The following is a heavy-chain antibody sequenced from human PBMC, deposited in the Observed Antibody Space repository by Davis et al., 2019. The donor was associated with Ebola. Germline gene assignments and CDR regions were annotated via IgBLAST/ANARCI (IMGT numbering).Heavy chain of an antibody. V-gene: IGHV3-9*01. Sequence: SLKISCAASGFTFDDYAMHWVRQAPGKGLEWVSGISWNSGSIGYADSVKGRFTISRDNSKNSLYLQMNSLRTEDTALYYCAKVDYRDIVVVPAAIDYYGMDVWGQGTTVTVSS. CDR2: ISWNSGSI. CDR1: GFTFDDYA. J-gene: IGHJ6*02. D-gene: IGHD2-2*01. CDR3: AKVDYRDIVVVPAAIDYYGMDV.